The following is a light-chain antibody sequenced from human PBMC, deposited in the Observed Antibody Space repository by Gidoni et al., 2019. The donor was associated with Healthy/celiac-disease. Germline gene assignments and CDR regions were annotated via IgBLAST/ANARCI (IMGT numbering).Light chain of an antibody. CDR3: LQDYNYPRT. V-gene: IGKV1-6*01. Sequence: AIQMSQFRSSLSASVGDRVTITCRASQGIRNDLGWYQQKPGKAPKLLIYAASSLQSGVPSRFSGSGSGTDFTLTISSLQPEDFATYYCLQDYNYPRTFGQGTKVEIK. CDR1: QGIRND. J-gene: IGKJ1*01. CDR2: AAS.